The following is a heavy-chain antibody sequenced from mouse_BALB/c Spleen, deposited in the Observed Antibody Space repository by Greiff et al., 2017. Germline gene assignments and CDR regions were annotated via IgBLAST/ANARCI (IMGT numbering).Heavy chain of an antibody. D-gene: IGHD1-2*01. Sequence: EVQVVESGGGLVQPGGSRKLSCAASGFTFSSFGMHWVRQAPEKGLEWVAYISSGSSTIYYADTVKGRFTISRDNPKNTLFLQMTSLRSEDTAMYYCAREEDGYRFAYWGQGTLVTVSA. CDR3: AREEDGYRFAY. CDR2: ISSGSSTI. V-gene: IGHV5-17*02. J-gene: IGHJ3*01. CDR1: GFTFSSFG.